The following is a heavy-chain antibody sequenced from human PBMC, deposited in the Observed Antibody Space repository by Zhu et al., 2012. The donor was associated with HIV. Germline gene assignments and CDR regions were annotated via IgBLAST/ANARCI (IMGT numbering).Heavy chain of an antibody. CDR3: AGEEMVRGVSWFDP. D-gene: IGHD3-10*01. Sequence: QVQLQESGPGLVKPSETLSLTCAVSGYSISSGYYWGWIRQPPGKGLEWIGNIYHTGTTYYNPSLKSRVTISLDTSKNQFSLKLSSVTAADTAIYYCAGEEMVRGVSWFDPWGQGILVTVSS. V-gene: IGHV4-38-2*02. J-gene: IGHJ5*02. CDR2: IYHTGTT. CDR1: GYSISSGYY.